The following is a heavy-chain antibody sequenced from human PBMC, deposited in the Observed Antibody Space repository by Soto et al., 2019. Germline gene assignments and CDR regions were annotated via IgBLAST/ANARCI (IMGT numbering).Heavy chain of an antibody. V-gene: IGHV4-34*01. D-gene: IGHD6-13*01. J-gene: IGHJ6*02. Sequence: SETLSLTCAVYGGSFSGYYWSWIRQPPGKGLEWIGEINHSGSTNYNPSLKSRVTISVDTSKNQFSLKLSSVTAADTAVYYCARGTTTGYSSSWSGGGYYYYGMDVWGQGTTVTVSS. CDR3: ARGTTTGYSSSWSGGGYYYYGMDV. CDR1: GGSFSGYY. CDR2: INHSGST.